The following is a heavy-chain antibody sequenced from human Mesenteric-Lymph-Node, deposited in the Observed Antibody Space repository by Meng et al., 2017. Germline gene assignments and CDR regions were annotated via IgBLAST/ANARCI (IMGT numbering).Heavy chain of an antibody. Sequence: QAQLQESRPGLVKPSQTLSLTCTVSGGSISSGGFYWSWIRQHPGKGLEWIGYIYYSGSTYYNPSLRSRVAISIDTSKNQFSLKLTSVTAADTAVYFCVRTNYGDYNWFDPWGQGTLVTVSS. D-gene: IGHD4-17*01. J-gene: IGHJ5*02. CDR1: GGSISSGGFY. V-gene: IGHV4-31*03. CDR3: VRTNYGDYNWFDP. CDR2: IYYSGST.